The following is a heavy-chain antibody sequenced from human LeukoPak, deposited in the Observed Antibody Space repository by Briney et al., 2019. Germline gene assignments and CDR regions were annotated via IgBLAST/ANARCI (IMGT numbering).Heavy chain of an antibody. D-gene: IGHD6-13*01. J-gene: IGHJ5*02. CDR3: ARDAPQVPAAGVLAS. V-gene: IGHV3-53*01. CDR1: GFTVSDNC. Sequence: GGSLRLSCAASGFTVSDNCMSWVRQAPGKGLEWVSVMYSRGDTYYANSVKGRFTFFRDISKNTLYLQMNGLRIEDTAMYYCARDAPQVPAAGVLASWGQGTLVIVSS. CDR2: MYSRGDT.